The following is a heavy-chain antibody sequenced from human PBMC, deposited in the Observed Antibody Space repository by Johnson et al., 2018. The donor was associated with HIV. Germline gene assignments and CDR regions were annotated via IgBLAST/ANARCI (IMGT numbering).Heavy chain of an antibody. CDR1: GFSFRSYG. Sequence: QVQLVESGGGVVQPGRSLRLSCAAAGFSFRSYGMHWVRQAPGKGLEWVAVISNDGRDKYYADSVKGRFTISRDNSKNTLYLQMNSLRAEDTAVYYCASVLLWFGADDAFDIWGQGTMVTVSS. CDR2: ISNDGRDK. CDR3: ASVLLWFGADDAFDI. V-gene: IGHV3-30*03. D-gene: IGHD3-10*01. J-gene: IGHJ3*02.